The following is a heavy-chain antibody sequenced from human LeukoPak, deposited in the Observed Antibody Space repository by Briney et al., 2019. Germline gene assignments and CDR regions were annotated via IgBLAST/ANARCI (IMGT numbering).Heavy chain of an antibody. CDR1: GFTFSDYG. D-gene: IGHD6-19*01. CDR3: AKEQGYTGWLTTGH. J-gene: IGHJ4*02. CDR2: ISWNGGEA. V-gene: IGHV3-30*18. Sequence: GKSLRLSCAASGFTFSDYGMHWLRQAPGQGLEWVAVISWNGGEAHYGNSVSGRFTISRDNSKNMVYLQRNSLRAEDTAVYYCAKEQGYTGWLTTGHWGQGALVTVSS.